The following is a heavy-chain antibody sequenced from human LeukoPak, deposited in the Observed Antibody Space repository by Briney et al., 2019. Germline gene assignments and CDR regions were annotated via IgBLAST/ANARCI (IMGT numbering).Heavy chain of an antibody. CDR3: ARNPKLLERDYYYGMDV. Sequence: EASVKVSCKASGYTFTGYYMHWVRQAPGQGLEWMGWINPNSGGTNYAQKLQGRVTMTTDTSTSTAYMELRSLRSDDTAVYYCARNPKLLERDYYYGMDVWGQGTTVTVSS. D-gene: IGHD1-1*01. CDR2: INPNSGGT. V-gene: IGHV1-2*02. J-gene: IGHJ6*02. CDR1: GYTFTGYY.